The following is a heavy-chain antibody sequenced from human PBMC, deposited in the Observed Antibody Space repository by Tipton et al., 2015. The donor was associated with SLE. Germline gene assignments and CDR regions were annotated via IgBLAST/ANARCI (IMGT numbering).Heavy chain of an antibody. V-gene: IGHV4-39*07. J-gene: IGHJ4*02. CDR2: IYYSGST. CDR3: AASDGGGAYFDY. CDR1: GGSISSHY. Sequence: TLSLTCTVSGGSISSHYWGWIRQPPGKGLEWIGSIYYSGSTYYNPSLKSRVTISVDTSKNQFSLKLSSVTAADTAVYYCAASDGGGAYFDYWGQGTLVTVSS.